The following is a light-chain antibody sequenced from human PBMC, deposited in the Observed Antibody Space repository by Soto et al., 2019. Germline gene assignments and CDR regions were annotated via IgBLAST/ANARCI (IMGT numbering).Light chain of an antibody. CDR1: ETISRSY. V-gene: IGKV3-20*01. Sequence: EIVLTQSPDTVSLSPGETATLSCRATETISRSYLAWYQQKPGQPPRLLIYGTSRRATGIPGRFRGSGSGADFTLSLSRLEPEDSATSDCQQLRSSPPAFTFGQGTKLEI. J-gene: IGKJ2*01. CDR2: GTS. CDR3: QQLRSSPPAFT.